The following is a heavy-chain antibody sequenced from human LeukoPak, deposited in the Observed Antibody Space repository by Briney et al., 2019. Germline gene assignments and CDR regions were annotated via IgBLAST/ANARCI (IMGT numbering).Heavy chain of an antibody. D-gene: IGHD3-10*01. CDR3: AKGLGTGSVLARPLHY. Sequence: PGGSLRHSCAASGFPFSTYDMHWVRQAPDKGLQWVAVISSDGYRTDYPDSVRGRFTISRDNFKNTVDLQMISVTAEDTAMYFCAKGLGTGSVLARPLHYWGQGTLVTVSS. V-gene: IGHV3-30*18. J-gene: IGHJ4*02. CDR2: ISSDGYRT. CDR1: GFPFSTYD.